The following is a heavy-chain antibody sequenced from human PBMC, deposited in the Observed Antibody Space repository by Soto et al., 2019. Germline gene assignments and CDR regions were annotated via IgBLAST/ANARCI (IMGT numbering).Heavy chain of an antibody. CDR2: IDPGTGRT. V-gene: IGHV1-46*01. D-gene: IGHD3-22*01. CDR3: ARGPVLKYYAMSGFRGSFDY. CDR1: GYVVTSNF. J-gene: IGHJ4*02. Sequence: QVHLVQSGAEVRNPGASVKFSCRASGYVVTSNFIHWVRQAPGQGLEWMGVIDPGTGRTSYPQKFQGRVNGTRDTSTNTVYMELSSLQSEDTAVYYCARGPVLKYYAMSGFRGSFDYWGQGAPVTVSS.